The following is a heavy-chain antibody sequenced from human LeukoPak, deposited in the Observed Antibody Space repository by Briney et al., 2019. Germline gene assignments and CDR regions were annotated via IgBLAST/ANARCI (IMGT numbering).Heavy chain of an antibody. D-gene: IGHD6-13*01. CDR2: IYPGNSDT. CDR1: GYTFTTYW. CDR3: TRAAAINFDY. Sequence: GESLKISCKGSGYTFTTYWIGWVRQMPGKGLEWMGIIYPGNSDTRYSPSFQGQVTISADTSISTAYLHWNSLKASDTAMYYCTRAAAINFDYWGRGSLVTVSS. J-gene: IGHJ4*02. V-gene: IGHV5-51*01.